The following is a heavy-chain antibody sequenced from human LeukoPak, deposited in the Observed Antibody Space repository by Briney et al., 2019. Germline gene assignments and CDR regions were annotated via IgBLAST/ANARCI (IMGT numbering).Heavy chain of an antibody. V-gene: IGHV3-9*01. CDR3: AKDFRIAAAGEIDY. CDR2: ISWNSGSI. CDR1: RFTFDDYA. J-gene: IGHJ4*02. Sequence: GGSLRLSCAASRFTFDDYAMHWVRQAPGKGLEWVSGISWNSGSIGYADSVKGRFTISRDNAKNSLYLQMNSLRAEDTALYYCAKDFRIAAAGEIDYWGQGTLVTVSS. D-gene: IGHD6-13*01.